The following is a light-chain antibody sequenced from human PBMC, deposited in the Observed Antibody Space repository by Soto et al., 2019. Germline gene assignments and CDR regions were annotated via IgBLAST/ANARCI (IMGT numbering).Light chain of an antibody. V-gene: IGKV3-15*01. CDR2: GAS. Sequence: IVMTQSPATLSVSPGERATLSCRASQSISTKLAWYQQKPGQAPRLLIYGASTRATGSPVRFSGSGSGTEFTLTITSLQFEDFAVYYCQEYNDWRPITFGGGTKVEIK. CDR1: QSISTK. CDR3: QEYNDWRPIT. J-gene: IGKJ4*01.